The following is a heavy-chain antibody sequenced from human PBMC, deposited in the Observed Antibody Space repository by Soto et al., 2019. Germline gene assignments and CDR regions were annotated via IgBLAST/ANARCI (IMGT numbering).Heavy chain of an antibody. CDR3: ARGYCSGGSCSWYFDL. CDR2: ISSSSSTI. D-gene: IGHD2-15*01. J-gene: IGHJ2*01. V-gene: IGHV3-48*01. CDR1: GFTFSRYS. Sequence: PGGALRVSCAASGFTFSRYSMNWVRQAPGKGLEWVSYISSSSSTIYYADSVKGRFTISRDNAKNSLYLQMNSLRAEDTAVYYCARGYCSGGSCSWYFDLWGRGTLVTVSS.